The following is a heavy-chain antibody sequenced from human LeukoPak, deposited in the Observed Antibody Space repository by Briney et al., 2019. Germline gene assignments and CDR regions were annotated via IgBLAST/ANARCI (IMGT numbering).Heavy chain of an antibody. CDR2: INPSGST. J-gene: IGHJ6*02. V-gene: IGHV1-46*01. Sequence: ASVTVSCTASGGTFSSYAISWVRQAPGQGLEWMGIINPSGSTSYAQKFLGRVTMTRDTSTSTVYMELSTLRSEDTAVYYCARSTDGYNGNYYSDWGQGTTVTVSS. CDR1: GGTFSSYA. D-gene: IGHD5-24*01. CDR3: ARSTDGYNGNYYSD.